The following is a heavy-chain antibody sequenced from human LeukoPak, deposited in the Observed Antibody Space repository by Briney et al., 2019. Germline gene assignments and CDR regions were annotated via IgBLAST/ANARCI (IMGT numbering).Heavy chain of an antibody. J-gene: IGHJ4*02. CDR1: GFTFSTYA. D-gene: IGHD3-9*01. CDR3: ARDGTTLRYFDWLLPFDY. V-gene: IGHV3-23*01. CDR2: ISGLSGGPETT. Sequence: GGSLRLSCAASGFTFSTYAMNWVRQAPGKGLEWVSGISGLSGGPETTYYAEAVKGRFTISRDNSGNTLFLQMNSLRAEDTAVYYCARDGTTLRYFDWLLPFDYWGQGTLVTVSS.